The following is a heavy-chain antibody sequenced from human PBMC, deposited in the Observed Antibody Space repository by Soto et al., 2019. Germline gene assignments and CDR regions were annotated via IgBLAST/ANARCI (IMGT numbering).Heavy chain of an antibody. V-gene: IGHV3-74*01. CDR1: GFSFSTYY. CDR3: AATYGSNTHFLY. D-gene: IGHD4-17*01. CDR2: IHSDGSTT. J-gene: IGHJ4*02. Sequence: EVQLVESGGAVVQPGESLRLSCAASGFSFSTYYMHWVRQVPGQVLVWVSRIHSDGSTTTYADSVRGRFTISRDNTKNTLYLQMNSLRAEDTAVYYFAATYGSNTHFLYWGQGTLVTVST.